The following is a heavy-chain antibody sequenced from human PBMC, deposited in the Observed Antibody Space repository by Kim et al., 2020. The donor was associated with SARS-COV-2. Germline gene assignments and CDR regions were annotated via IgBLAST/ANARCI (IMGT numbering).Heavy chain of an antibody. D-gene: IGHD6-6*01. Sequence: SETLSLTCTVSGGSISSYYWSWIRQPPGKGLEWIGYIYYSGSTNYNPSLKSRVTISVDTSKNQFSLKLSSVTAADTAVYYCARGRYSSSRGGYYYYGMDVWGQGTTVTVSS. CDR1: GGSISSYY. J-gene: IGHJ6*02. CDR3: ARGRYSSSRGGYYYYGMDV. CDR2: IYYSGST. V-gene: IGHV4-59*01.